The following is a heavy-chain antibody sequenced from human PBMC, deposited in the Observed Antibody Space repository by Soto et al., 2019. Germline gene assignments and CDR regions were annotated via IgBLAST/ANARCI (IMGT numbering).Heavy chain of an antibody. J-gene: IGHJ4*02. CDR1: GFTFSSYA. CDR3: ARLVWWELRKYFDY. Sequence: GGSMRLSCAASGFTFSSYAMSWVRQAPGKGLEWVSAISGSGGSTYYADSVKGRFTISRDNSKNTLYLQMNSLRAEDTAVYYCARLVWWELRKYFDYWGQGTLVTVSS. CDR2: ISGSGGST. V-gene: IGHV3-23*01. D-gene: IGHD1-26*01.